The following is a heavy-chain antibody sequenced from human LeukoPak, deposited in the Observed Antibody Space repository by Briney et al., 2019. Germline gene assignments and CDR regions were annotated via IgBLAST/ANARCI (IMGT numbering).Heavy chain of an antibody. CDR2: IYYSGST. Sequence: SETLSLTCTVSGGSISSHYWSWIRQPPGKGLEWIGYIYYSGSTYYNPSLKSRVTISLGTSKNQFSLKLTSVTTADTAVYYCARGSTRWDWFDPWGQGTLVTVSS. CDR1: GGSISSHY. CDR3: ARGSTRWDWFDP. D-gene: IGHD4-23*01. V-gene: IGHV4-59*11. J-gene: IGHJ5*02.